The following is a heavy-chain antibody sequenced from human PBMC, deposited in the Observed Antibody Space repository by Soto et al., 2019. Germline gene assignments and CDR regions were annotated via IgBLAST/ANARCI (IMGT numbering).Heavy chain of an antibody. CDR1: GFTFSSYG. V-gene: IGHV3-30*18. Sequence: GGSLRLSCAASGFTFSSYGMHWVRQAPGKGLEWVAVISYDGSNKYYADSVKGRFTISRDNSKNTLYLQMNSLRAEDTAVYYCAKNLYSSSSGYFDYWGQGTLVTVSS. CDR3: AKNLYSSSSGYFDY. CDR2: ISYDGSNK. D-gene: IGHD6-6*01. J-gene: IGHJ4*02.